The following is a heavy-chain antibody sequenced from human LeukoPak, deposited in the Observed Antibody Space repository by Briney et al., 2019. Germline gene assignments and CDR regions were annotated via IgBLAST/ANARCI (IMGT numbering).Heavy chain of an antibody. CDR1: GFTFGDYS. CDR3: TRPAFSSWYYLDYYYGMDV. Sequence: GGSLTLSCTASGFTFGDYSMSWVRQAPGKGLEWVGFIRSKAYGGTTEYAASVKGRFTISRDDSKSIAYLQMNSLKTEDTAVYYCTRPAFSSWYYLDYYYGMDVWGQGTTVTVSS. J-gene: IGHJ6*02. V-gene: IGHV3-49*04. CDR2: IRSKAYGGTT. D-gene: IGHD6-13*01.